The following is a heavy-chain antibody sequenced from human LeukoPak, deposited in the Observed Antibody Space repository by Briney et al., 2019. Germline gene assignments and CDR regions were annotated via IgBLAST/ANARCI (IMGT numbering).Heavy chain of an antibody. CDR3: ARATQPHWFDP. V-gene: IGHV4-59*01. CDR2: IYYSGST. D-gene: IGHD1-1*01. CDR1: GGSISSYY. J-gene: IGHJ5*02. Sequence: PSETLSLTCTVSGGSISSYYWSWIRQPPGKGLEWIGYIYYSGSTNYNPSLKSRVTISVDTSKNQFSLKLSSVTAADTAVYYCARATQPHWFDPWGQGTLVTVSS.